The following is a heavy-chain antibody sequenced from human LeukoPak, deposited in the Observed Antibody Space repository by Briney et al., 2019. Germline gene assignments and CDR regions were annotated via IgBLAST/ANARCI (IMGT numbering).Heavy chain of an antibody. D-gene: IGHD6-19*01. CDR1: GYDFTSHG. Sequence: GASVKVSCKTSGYDFTSHGIFWVRQAPGQGLEWMGWISPYNGDTKYGQRFQGRVTMTTYTPTTTAYMELRSLRFDDTAVYYCARSLRGWYKDYWGQGTLVTVSS. CDR2: ISPYNGDT. J-gene: IGHJ4*02. CDR3: ARSLRGWYKDY. V-gene: IGHV1-18*01.